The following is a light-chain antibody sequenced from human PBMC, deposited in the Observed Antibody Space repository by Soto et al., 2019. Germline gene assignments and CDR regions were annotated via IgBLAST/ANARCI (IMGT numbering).Light chain of an antibody. V-gene: IGLV6-57*04. CDR2: ENN. Sequence: NFMLTQPHSVSESPGKTLSISCTRSSGSIANNYVQWYQQRPGSAPTTVFYENNQRLSGVPDRFSGPTDDSANSASLTISGLQTEDEADYYCQSYDSDFVVFGGGTKLTVL. CDR1: SGSIANNY. J-gene: IGLJ2*01. CDR3: QSYDSDFVV.